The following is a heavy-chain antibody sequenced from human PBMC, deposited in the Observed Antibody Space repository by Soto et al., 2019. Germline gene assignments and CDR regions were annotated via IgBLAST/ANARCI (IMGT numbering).Heavy chain of an antibody. CDR3: ARRIQRSLSSFVS. CDR1: GGSISNGYYY. Sequence: SETLSLTCTVSGGSISNGYYYWSWVRQNPGKGLEWIGHIYHSGRTYYNPSLKSRVTISVDTSKNQFSLNLSSVTAADTAVYFCARRIQRSLSSFVSWGKATLVIGSA. CDR2: IYHSGRT. J-gene: IGHJ4*02. V-gene: IGHV4-31*03. D-gene: IGHD5-18*01.